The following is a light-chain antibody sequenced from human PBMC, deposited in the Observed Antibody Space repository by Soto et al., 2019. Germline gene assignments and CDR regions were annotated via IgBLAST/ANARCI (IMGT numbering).Light chain of an antibody. J-gene: IGKJ1*01. Sequence: IVLTQSPDTLSLSPGERATLSCRASPGVXSSYPAGHTQKPGEPPRLLXDGASSMATGTPDRLSGSESGTDFTLTISSLEPEYAAVYYCQQYGSSTKTFGQGTKVDIK. CDR1: PGVXSSY. V-gene: IGKV3-20*01. CDR3: QQYGSSTKT. CDR2: GAS.